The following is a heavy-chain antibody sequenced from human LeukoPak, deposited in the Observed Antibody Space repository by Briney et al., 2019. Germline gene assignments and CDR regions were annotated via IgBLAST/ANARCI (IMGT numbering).Heavy chain of an antibody. Sequence: GESLKISCKGSGYSFTSYWIGWVRQMPGKGLEWMGIIYPGDSDTRYSPSFQGQVTISADKSISTAYPQWSSLKASDTAMYYCARQKRYSYDTIDYWGQGTLVTVSS. CDR2: IYPGDSDT. V-gene: IGHV5-51*01. CDR1: GYSFTSYW. CDR3: ARQKRYSYDTIDY. J-gene: IGHJ4*02. D-gene: IGHD5-18*01.